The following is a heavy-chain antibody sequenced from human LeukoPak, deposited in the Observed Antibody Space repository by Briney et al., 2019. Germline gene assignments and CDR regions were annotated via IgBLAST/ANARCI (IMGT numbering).Heavy chain of an antibody. Sequence: PSETLSLSCAVYGGSFSGYYWSWIRQPPGKGLEWIGEINHSGSTNYTPSLKSRVTISVDTSKNQFSLKLSSVTAADTAVYYCARFRPTYYYDSSGSRGDYWGQGTLVTVSS. D-gene: IGHD3-22*01. J-gene: IGHJ4*02. CDR1: GGSFSGYY. V-gene: IGHV4-34*01. CDR2: INHSGST. CDR3: ARFRPTYYYDSSGSRGDY.